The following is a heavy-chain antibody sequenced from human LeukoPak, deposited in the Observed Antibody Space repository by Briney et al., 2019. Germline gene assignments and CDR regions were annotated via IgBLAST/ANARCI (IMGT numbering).Heavy chain of an antibody. V-gene: IGHV3-21*04. CDR1: GFTFSSYS. CDR3: AKDGNSGSYYALGY. D-gene: IGHD1-26*01. J-gene: IGHJ4*02. CDR2: ISSSSSYI. Sequence: PGGSLRLSCAASGFTFSSYSMNWVRQAPGKGLEWVSSISSSSSYIYYADSVKGRFTISRDNAKNSLYLQMNSLRAEDTAVYYCAKDGNSGSYYALGYWGQGTLVTVSS.